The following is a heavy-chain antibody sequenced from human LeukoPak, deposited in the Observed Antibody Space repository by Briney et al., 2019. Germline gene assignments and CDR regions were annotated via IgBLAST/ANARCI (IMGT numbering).Heavy chain of an antibody. CDR1: GYTFT. CDR3: ARGSYYGSPDY. J-gene: IGHJ4*02. V-gene: IGHV1-46*01. Sequence: GASVKVSCKASGYTFTIHWVRQAPGQGLEWMGIINPSGGSTSYAQKFQGRVTMTRDTSTSTVYMELSSLRSEDTAVYYCARGSYYGSPDYWGQGTLVTVSS. D-gene: IGHD3-10*01. CDR2: INPSGGST.